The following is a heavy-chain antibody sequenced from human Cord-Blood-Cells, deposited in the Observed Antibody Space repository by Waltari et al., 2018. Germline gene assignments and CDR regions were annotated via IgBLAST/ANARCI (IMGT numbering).Heavy chain of an antibody. D-gene: IGHD3-10*01. CDR3: ARESPYGSGSYYFDY. CDR1: GGSISSRSYY. V-gene: IGHV4-61*09. Sequence: QVQLQESGPGLVKPSQNLSLTCTVSGGSISSRSYYLRWIRQPAGKGLEWIGYIYTSGSTNYNPSLKSRVTISVDTSKNQFSLKLSSVTAADTAVYYCARESPYGSGSYYFDYWGQGTLVTVSS. CDR2: IYTSGST. J-gene: IGHJ4*02.